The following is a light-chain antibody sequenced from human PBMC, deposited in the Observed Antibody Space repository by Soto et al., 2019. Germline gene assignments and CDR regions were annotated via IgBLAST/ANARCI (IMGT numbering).Light chain of an antibody. CDR1: QSVSHK. V-gene: IGKV3-15*01. CDR2: DTS. J-gene: IGKJ5*01. Sequence: EMVMTQSPATLSVSPGERATLSCRAGQSVSHKLAWYQQKPGQAPRLLIYDTSTRATGIPARFSGSGSGTEFTLTISSLQSADSAVYYCQQYSNWPPFTFGQGTRLEIK. CDR3: QQYSNWPPFT.